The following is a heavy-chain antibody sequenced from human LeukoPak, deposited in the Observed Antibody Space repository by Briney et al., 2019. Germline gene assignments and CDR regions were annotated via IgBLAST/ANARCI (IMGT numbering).Heavy chain of an antibody. CDR3: ARDQGSYYDSSGYYSPPYYFDY. CDR1: GYTFTSYG. Sequence: GASVKVSCKASGYTFTSYGISWVRQAPGQGLEWMGWISAYSGNTNYAQKLQGRVTMTTDTSTSTAYMELRSLRSDDTAVYYCARDQGSYYDSSGYYSPPYYFDYWGQGTLVTVSS. D-gene: IGHD3-22*01. V-gene: IGHV1-18*01. CDR2: ISAYSGNT. J-gene: IGHJ4*02.